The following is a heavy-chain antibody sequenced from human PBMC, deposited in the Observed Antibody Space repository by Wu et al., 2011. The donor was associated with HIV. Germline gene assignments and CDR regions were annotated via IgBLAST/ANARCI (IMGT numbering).Heavy chain of an antibody. Sequence: QVQLVQSGAEVKKPGSSVKVSCKASGGTFSSYAISWVRQAPGQGLEWMGRIIPIFGTANYAQKFQGRVTITADESTSTAYMELSSLRSEDTAVYYCARILAYCGGDCYSDAFDIWGPRDNGHRLF. CDR2: IIPIFGTA. V-gene: IGHV1-69*15. CDR1: GGTFSSYA. D-gene: IGHD2-21*01. CDR3: ARILAYCGGDCYSDAFDI. J-gene: IGHJ3*02.